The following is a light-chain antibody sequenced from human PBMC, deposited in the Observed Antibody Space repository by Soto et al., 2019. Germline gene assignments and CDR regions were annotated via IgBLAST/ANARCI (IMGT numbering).Light chain of an antibody. CDR3: CSYAGSYTWV. CDR1: SSDVGGYNF. Sequence: QSVLTQPRSVSGSPGQSVTISCTGTSSDVGGYNFVSWYQQHPGKAPKLMIYDVSKRPSGVPDRFSGSKSGNTASLTISGLQAEDEAEYYCCSYAGSYTWVFGGGTQVTVL. CDR2: DVS. J-gene: IGLJ3*02. V-gene: IGLV2-11*01.